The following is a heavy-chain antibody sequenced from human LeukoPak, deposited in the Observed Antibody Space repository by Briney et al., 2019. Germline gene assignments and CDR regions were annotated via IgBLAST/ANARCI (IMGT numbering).Heavy chain of an antibody. D-gene: IGHD4-17*01. CDR3: ARGGSYGDLYRFDY. J-gene: IGHJ4*02. CDR2: IIPIFGTA. V-gene: IGHV1-69*13. Sequence: SVKVSCKASGGTFSSYAISWVRQAPGQGLEWKGGIIPIFGTANYAQKFQGRVTITADESTSTAYMELSSLRSEDTAVYYCARGGSYGDLYRFDYWGQGTLVTVSS. CDR1: GGTFSSYA.